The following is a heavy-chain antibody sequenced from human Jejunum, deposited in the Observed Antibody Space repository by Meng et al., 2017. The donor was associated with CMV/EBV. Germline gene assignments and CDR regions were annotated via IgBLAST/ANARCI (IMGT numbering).Heavy chain of an antibody. Sequence: QITLKESGPTLVKPTQTLTLTCTFSGFSLSTSGVAVGWIRQPPGKALEWLALIYGDGDKRYSPSLRSRLTISKDTSKNQVVLTMTNMDPVDTATYFCANSYCSRGTCYSFYYWGQGTLVTVSS. D-gene: IGHD2-15*01. V-gene: IGHV2-5*02. CDR2: IYGDGDK. CDR1: GFSLSTSGVA. J-gene: IGHJ4*02. CDR3: ANSYCSRGTCYSFYY.